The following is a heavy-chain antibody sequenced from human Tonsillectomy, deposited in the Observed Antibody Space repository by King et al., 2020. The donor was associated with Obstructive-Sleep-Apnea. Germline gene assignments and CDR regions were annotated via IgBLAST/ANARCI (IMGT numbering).Heavy chain of an antibody. CDR1: GFTFSSYG. CDR3: AKDHYSSGWFYDY. V-gene: IGHV3-33*06. CDR2: IWYDGSNK. Sequence: HVQLVESGGGVVQPGRSLRLSCAASGFTFSSYGMHWVRQAPGKGLDWVAVIWYDGSNKYYADSVKGRFTISRDNSKNTLYLQMNSLRAEDTAVYYCAKDHYSSGWFYDYWGQGTLVTVSS. D-gene: IGHD6-19*01. J-gene: IGHJ4*02.